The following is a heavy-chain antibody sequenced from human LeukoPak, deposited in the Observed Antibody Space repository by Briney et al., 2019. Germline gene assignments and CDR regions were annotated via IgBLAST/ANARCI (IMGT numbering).Heavy chain of an antibody. V-gene: IGHV4-59*08. CDR1: GGSISSYY. D-gene: IGHD6-13*01. CDR2: IYYSGST. CDR3: ARLGLGAGTNYYFDY. Sequence: SETLSLTCTVSGGSISSYYWSWIRQPPGKGLEWIGYIYYSGSTNYNPSLKSRVTISVDTSKNQFSLKLSSVTAADTAVYYCARLGLGAGTNYYFDYWGQGTLVTVSS. J-gene: IGHJ4*02.